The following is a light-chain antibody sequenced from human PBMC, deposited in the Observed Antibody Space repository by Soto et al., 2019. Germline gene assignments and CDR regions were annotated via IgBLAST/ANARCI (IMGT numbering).Light chain of an antibody. Sequence: DIQMTQSPSSLSASVGDRVTITCQASQSITTYLNWNRQRPGKAPKLLIYAASSLQSGVPSRFSGSGSETEFTLSISSLQPEDFATYFCQQIYSAPLTFGGGTKVEIK. CDR2: AAS. CDR1: QSITTY. CDR3: QQIYSAPLT. V-gene: IGKV1-39*01. J-gene: IGKJ4*01.